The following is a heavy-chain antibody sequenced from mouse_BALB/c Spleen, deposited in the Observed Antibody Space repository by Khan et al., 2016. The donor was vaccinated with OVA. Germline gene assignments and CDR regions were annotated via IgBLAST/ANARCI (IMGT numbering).Heavy chain of an antibody. CDR2: ISSDGDYT. D-gene: IGHD2-1*01. CDR1: GFTFSTYA. CDR3: ARSPYGNIAY. V-gene: IGHV5-9-3*01. J-gene: IGHJ3*01. Sequence: EVELVEPGGGLVKPGGSLKLSCAASGFTFSTYAMSWVRQTPEKRLEWVATISSDGDYTYYPDNVTGRFTISRDNAKKTLYLQMSSLRSEDTAMYCCARSPYGNIAYWGQGTLVTVSA.